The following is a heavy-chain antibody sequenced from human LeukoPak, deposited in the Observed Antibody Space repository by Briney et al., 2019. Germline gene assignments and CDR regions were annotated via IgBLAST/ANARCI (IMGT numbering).Heavy chain of an antibody. V-gene: IGHV3-23*01. CDR2: ISGSGGST. Sequence: GGTLRLSCAASGFTFSSYGMSWVRQAPGKGLEWVSAISGSGGSTYYADSVKGRFTISRDDSKNTLYLQMNSLRAEDTAVYYCANNGLRPRYLEGIMITFGGVNLASDAFDIWGQGTMVTVSS. CDR1: GFTFSSYG. D-gene: IGHD3-16*01. CDR3: ANNGLRPRYLEGIMITFGGVNLASDAFDI. J-gene: IGHJ3*02.